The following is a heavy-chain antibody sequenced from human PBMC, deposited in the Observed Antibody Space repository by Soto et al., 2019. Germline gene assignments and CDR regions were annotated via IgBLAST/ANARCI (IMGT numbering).Heavy chain of an antibody. D-gene: IGHD1-1*01. CDR1: GYGFTTYG. Sequence: QVHLVQSGAEVKKPGASVKVSCKGSGYGFTTYGITWVLQAPGQGLEWMAWISAHNGNTNYAQKLQGRVTVSRDTSTSTAYMELRSLRSDDTAAYYCARGRYGDYWGQGALVTVSS. J-gene: IGHJ4*02. V-gene: IGHV1-18*01. CDR3: ARGRYGDY. CDR2: ISAHNGNT.